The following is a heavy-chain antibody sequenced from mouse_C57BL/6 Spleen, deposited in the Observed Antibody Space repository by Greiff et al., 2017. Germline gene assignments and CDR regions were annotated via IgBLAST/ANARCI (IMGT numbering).Heavy chain of an antibody. D-gene: IGHD1-1*01. V-gene: IGHV1-64*01. CDR3: ARSGGSSLRFDY. CDR1: GYTFTSYW. Sequence: QVQLKQPGAELVKPGASVKLSCKASGYTFTSYWMHWVKQRPGQGLEWIGMIHPNSGSTNYNEKFKSKATLTVDKSSSTAYMQLSSLTSEDSAVYYCARSGGSSLRFDYWGQGTTLTVSS. J-gene: IGHJ2*01. CDR2: IHPNSGST.